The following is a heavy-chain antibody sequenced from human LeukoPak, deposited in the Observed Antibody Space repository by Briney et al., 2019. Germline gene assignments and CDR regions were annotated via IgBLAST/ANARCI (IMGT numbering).Heavy chain of an antibody. V-gene: IGHV4-39*07. CDR3: ARGRRVGVTTSWRYYYYGMDV. CDR2: INHSGST. CDR1: GGSISSSRYY. J-gene: IGHJ6*04. D-gene: IGHD4-17*01. Sequence: SETLSLTCTVSGGSISSSRYYWGWIRQPPGKGLEWIGEINHSGSTNYNPSLKSRVTISVDTSKNQFSLKLSSVTAADTAVYYCARGRRVGVTTSWRYYYYGMDVWGKGTTVTVSS.